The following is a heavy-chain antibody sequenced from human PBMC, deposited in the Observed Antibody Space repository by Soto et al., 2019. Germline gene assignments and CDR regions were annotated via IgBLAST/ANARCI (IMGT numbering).Heavy chain of an antibody. CDR1: GGTFSSYA. D-gene: IGHD6-13*01. J-gene: IGHJ4*02. CDR3: ARMRYSSSWYADY. CDR2: IIPIFGTA. V-gene: IGHV1-69*13. Sequence: RASVKVSCKASGGTFSSYAISWVRQAPGQGLEWMGGIIPIFGTANYAQKFQGRVTITADESTSTAYMELSSLRSEDTAVYYCARMRYSSSWYADYWGQGTLVTVSS.